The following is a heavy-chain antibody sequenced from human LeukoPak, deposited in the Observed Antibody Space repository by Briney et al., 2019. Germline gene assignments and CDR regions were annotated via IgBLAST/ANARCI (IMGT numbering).Heavy chain of an antibody. CDR3: ARDSGHIVVVTDAFDI. CDR2: INNDGTAT. Sequence: GGSLRLSCAASGFTFSAYWMHWVRQVPGKGLVWVSRINNDGTATFFADSVKGRFTISRDNAKNTLYLQMDSLRAEDTAMYYCARDSGHIVVVTDAFDIWGQRTMVTVSS. D-gene: IGHD2-21*02. J-gene: IGHJ3*02. V-gene: IGHV3-74*01. CDR1: GFTFSAYW.